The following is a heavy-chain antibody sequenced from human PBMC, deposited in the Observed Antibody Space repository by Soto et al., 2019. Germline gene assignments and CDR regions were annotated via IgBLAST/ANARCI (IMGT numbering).Heavy chain of an antibody. CDR3: ARVRGGGSYYYDSSGSDAFDI. CDR2: INAGNGNT. D-gene: IGHD3-22*01. J-gene: IGHJ3*02. Sequence: GASVKVSCKASGYTFTSYAMHWVRQAPGQRLEWMGWINAGNGNTKYSQKFQGRVTITRDTSASTAYMELSSLRSEDTAVYYCARVRGGGSYYYDSSGSDAFDIWGQGTMVTVSS. CDR1: GYTFTSYA. V-gene: IGHV1-3*01.